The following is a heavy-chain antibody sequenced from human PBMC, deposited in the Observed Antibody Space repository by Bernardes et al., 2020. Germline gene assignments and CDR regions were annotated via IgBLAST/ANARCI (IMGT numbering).Heavy chain of an antibody. CDR1: GDSISSGFYY. J-gene: IGHJ5*02. CDR3: ARQRLSLVERVA. Sequence: SETLSLTCIVSGDSISSGFYYWGWIRQPPGRGPQWIGSIYNSESTYYNPSLKSRVTISVDTSKNQFSLRLSSVTAADTAVYYCARQRLSLVERVAWGQGTLVTVSS. D-gene: IGHD2-21*01. CDR2: IYNSEST. V-gene: IGHV4-39*01.